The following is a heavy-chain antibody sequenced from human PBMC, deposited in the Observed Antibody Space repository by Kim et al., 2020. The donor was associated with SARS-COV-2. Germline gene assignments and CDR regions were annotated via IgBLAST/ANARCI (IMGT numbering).Heavy chain of an antibody. V-gene: IGHV1-18*04. CDR3: ARDEPGDYDILTGYSD. J-gene: IGHJ4*02. Sequence: ASVKVSCKASGYTFTSYGISWVRQAPGQGLEWMGWISAYNGNTNYAQKLQGRVTMTTDTSTSTAYMELRSLRSDDTAVYYCARDEPGDYDILTGYSDWGQGTLVTVSS. D-gene: IGHD3-9*01. CDR2: ISAYNGNT. CDR1: GYTFTSYG.